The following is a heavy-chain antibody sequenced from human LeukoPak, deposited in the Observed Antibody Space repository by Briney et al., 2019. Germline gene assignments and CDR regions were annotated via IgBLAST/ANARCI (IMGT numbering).Heavy chain of an antibody. Sequence: ASVRVSCKTSGYTFSNFGINWVRQAPGQGLEWMGWISGNNDNPNYGQKFQGRFTVTTDSSTSTAYMELRNLRFDDTVVYYCARDGTSTDDYWGQGTLVTVSS. J-gene: IGHJ4*02. CDR2: ISGNNDNP. CDR1: GYTFSNFG. D-gene: IGHD2-2*01. CDR3: ARDGTSTDDY. V-gene: IGHV1-18*01.